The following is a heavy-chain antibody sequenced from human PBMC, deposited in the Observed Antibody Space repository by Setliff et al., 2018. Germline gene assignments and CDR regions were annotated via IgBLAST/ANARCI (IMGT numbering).Heavy chain of an antibody. V-gene: IGHV1-2*02. D-gene: IGHD1-26*01. CDR2: INPDNGDT. CDR1: GYAFFGYF. J-gene: IGHJ4*02. CDR3: ATAVWEFLY. Sequence: GASVKVSCKASGYAFFGYFMNWVRQAPGQGPEWMGWINPDNGDTHYAEKSQGRVTMTRDTSISTAYMELSSLRSDDTAIYYCATAVWEFLYWGQGALVTVSS.